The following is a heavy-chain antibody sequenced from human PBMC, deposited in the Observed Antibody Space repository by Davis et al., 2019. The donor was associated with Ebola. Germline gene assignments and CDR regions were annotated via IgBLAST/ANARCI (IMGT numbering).Heavy chain of an antibody. CDR3: AKDPLGYCSSTSCYGEYYFDY. D-gene: IGHD2-2*01. V-gene: IGHV3-23*01. J-gene: IGHJ4*02. Sequence: GESLKISCAASGFTFSSYAMSWVRQAPGKGLEWVSAISGSGGSTYYADSVKGRFTISRDNSKNTLYLQMNSLRAEDTAVYYCAKDPLGYCSSTSCYGEYYFDYWGQGTLVTVSS. CDR2: ISGSGGST. CDR1: GFTFSSYA.